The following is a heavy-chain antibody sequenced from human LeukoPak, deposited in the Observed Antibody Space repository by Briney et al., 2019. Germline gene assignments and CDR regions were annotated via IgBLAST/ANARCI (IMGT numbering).Heavy chain of an antibody. CDR1: GYTFTSCG. CDR3: ARDRDSITDY. V-gene: IGHV1-18*01. Sequence: GASVKVSCKSSGYTFTSCGISWVRQGPGQGLEWMGWISAYSGNTNYSQKLQGRVTMTTDTSTSTAYMELRSLRSDDTAVYYCARDRDSITDYWGQGTLVTVSS. J-gene: IGHJ4*02. D-gene: IGHD3-3*02. CDR2: ISAYSGNT.